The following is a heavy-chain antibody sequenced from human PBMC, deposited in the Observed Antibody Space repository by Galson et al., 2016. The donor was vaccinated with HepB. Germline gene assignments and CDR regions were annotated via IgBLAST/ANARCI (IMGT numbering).Heavy chain of an antibody. D-gene: IGHD5-18*01. J-gene: IGHJ4*02. CDR1: GFTFTSYA. CDR3: ARAWIHRYDLDY. Sequence: SLRLSCAASGFTFTSYAMSWVRQAPGKGLEWVSGITGSGAGTYYADSVKGRFTISRDNSKNTLYLQMNSLRAEDTAVYYCARAWIHRYDLDYWGQGALVTVSS. V-gene: IGHV3-23*01. CDR2: ITGSGAGT.